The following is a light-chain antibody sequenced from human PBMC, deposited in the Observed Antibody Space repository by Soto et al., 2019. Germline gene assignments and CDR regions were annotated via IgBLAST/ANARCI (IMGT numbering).Light chain of an antibody. CDR3: QQRSNWPPIT. CDR1: QSVSSY. J-gene: IGKJ5*01. CDR2: NAS. V-gene: IGKV3-11*01. Sequence: EIELTQSPATLSLSPGERATLSCRASQSVSSYLAWYQQKPGQSPRLLIYNASNRVTGIPARFSGSGSGTDFTLTISRLEPEDFAVYYCQQRSNWPPITFGQGTRLEIK.